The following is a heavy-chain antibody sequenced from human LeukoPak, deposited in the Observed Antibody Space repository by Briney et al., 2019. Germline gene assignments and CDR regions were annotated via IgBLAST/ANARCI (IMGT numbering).Heavy chain of an antibody. Sequence: GGSLRLSCAASGFTFSSYAMSWVRQAPGKGLEWVSAISGSGGSTYYADSVKGRFTISRVNSKNTLYLQMNSLRAEDTAVYYCAKDQTRELLGYFDYWGQGTLVTVSS. J-gene: IGHJ4*02. CDR3: AKDQTRELLGYFDY. CDR2: ISGSGGST. D-gene: IGHD1-26*01. CDR1: GFTFSSYA. V-gene: IGHV3-23*01.